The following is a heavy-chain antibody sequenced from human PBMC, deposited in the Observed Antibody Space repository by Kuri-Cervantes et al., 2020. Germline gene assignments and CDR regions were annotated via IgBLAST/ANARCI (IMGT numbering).Heavy chain of an antibody. V-gene: IGHV1-69*13. J-gene: IGHJ5*02. CDR1: GGTFSSYA. Sequence: SVKVSCKASGGTFSSYAISWVRQAPGQGLERVGGIIPIFGTANYAQKFQGRVTITADESTSTAYMELSSLRSEDTAVYYCARERREGFGELPVTWGQGTLVTVSS. CDR2: IIPIFGTA. CDR3: ARERREGFGELPVT. D-gene: IGHD3-10*01.